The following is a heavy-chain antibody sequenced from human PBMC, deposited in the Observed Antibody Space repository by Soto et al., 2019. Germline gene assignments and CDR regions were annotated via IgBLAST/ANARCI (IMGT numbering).Heavy chain of an antibody. CDR3: ARRRSGPSREYGDYGVRGYYYMDV. CDR1: GGSISSYY. CDR2: IYYSGST. D-gene: IGHD4-17*01. J-gene: IGHJ6*03. Sequence: SETLSLTCTVSGGSISSYYWSWIRQPPGKGLKWIGYIYYSGSTNYNPSLKSRVTISVDTSKNQFSLKLSSVTAADTAVYYCARRRSGPSREYGDYGVRGYYYMDVWGKGTTVTVSS. V-gene: IGHV4-59*08.